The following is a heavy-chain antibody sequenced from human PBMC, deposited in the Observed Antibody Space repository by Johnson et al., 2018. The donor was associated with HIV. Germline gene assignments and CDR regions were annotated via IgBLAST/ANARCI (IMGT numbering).Heavy chain of an antibody. CDR2: ISYDGTTI. CDR1: GFTFSSYW. D-gene: IGHD3-16*02. J-gene: IGHJ3*02. V-gene: IGHV3-30*03. Sequence: QVQLVESGGGLVQPGGSLRLSCAASGFTFSSYWMSWVRQAPGKGLDWVAVISYDGTTIYYADSVKGRFTISRDNSKNTFYLQMNSLRTEDTALYYCARDRTSYGWIHDAFDIWGQGTMVTVSS. CDR3: ARDRTSYGWIHDAFDI.